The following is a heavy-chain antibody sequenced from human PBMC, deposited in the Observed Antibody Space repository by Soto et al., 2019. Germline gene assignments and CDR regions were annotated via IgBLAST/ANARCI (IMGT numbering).Heavy chain of an antibody. CDR2: ISGSGGST. V-gene: IGHV3-23*01. J-gene: IGHJ3*02. CDR3: AKDDGVAGHAFDI. Sequence: GGSLRLSCAASGFTVSSNYMSWVRQAPGKGLEWVSSISGSGGSTYYADSVKGRFTISRDNSKNTLYLQMNSLRAEDSAVYYCAKDDGVAGHAFDIWGQGTMVTVSS. D-gene: IGHD6-19*01. CDR1: GFTVSSNY.